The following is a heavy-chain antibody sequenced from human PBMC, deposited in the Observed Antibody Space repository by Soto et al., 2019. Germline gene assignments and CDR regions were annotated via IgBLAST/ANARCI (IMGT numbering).Heavy chain of an antibody. J-gene: IGHJ4*02. CDR1: GFTFTDYA. V-gene: IGHV3-23*01. CDR3: AKDSPLSGQYQDLDY. D-gene: IGHD1-26*01. CDR2: LTRGGEAT. Sequence: PGGSLRLSCEASGFTFTDYAMTWVRQTPGKGLEWVAALTRGGEATYYADSVKGRFTISRDNSKNSLYLQMNSLRAEDTAVYCCAKDSPLSGQYQDLDYWGPGTLVTVSS.